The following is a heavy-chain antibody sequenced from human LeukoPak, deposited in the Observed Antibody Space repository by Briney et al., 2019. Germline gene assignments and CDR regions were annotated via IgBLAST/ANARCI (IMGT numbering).Heavy chain of an antibody. CDR1: GGSFSGDY. CDR2: INHSGST. V-gene: IGHV4-34*01. J-gene: IGHJ3*02. Sequence: SETLSLTCAVYGGSFSGDYWSWILQPPRKGLEWIGEINHSGSTNYNPSLKSRVTISVDTSKNQFSLKLSSVNAADTAVYYCASPDAFDIWGQGTMVTVSS. CDR3: ASPDAFDI.